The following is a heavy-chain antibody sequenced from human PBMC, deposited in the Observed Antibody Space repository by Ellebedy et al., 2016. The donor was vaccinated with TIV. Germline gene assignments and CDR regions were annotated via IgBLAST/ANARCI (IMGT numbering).Heavy chain of an antibody. D-gene: IGHD1-26*01. J-gene: IGHJ4*02. Sequence: PGGSLRLSCAASGFTVSSSYMTWVRQAPGKGLEWVSAISTSGGSTYYADSVKGRFTVSRDNPKNTLYLQMNSLRAEDTAVYYCVRGAGSYHFDYWGQGTLVTV. CDR2: ISTSGGST. CDR1: GFTVSSSY. V-gene: IGHV3-23*01. CDR3: VRGAGSYHFDY.